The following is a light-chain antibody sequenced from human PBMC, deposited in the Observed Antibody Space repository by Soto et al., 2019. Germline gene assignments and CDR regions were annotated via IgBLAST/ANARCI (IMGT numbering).Light chain of an antibody. CDR1: SSDVGGYNY. CDR3: SSYTNSRTLYV. V-gene: IGLV2-14*01. Sequence: QSALTQPASVSGSPGQSITISCTGTSSDVGGYNYVSWYQQHPGKAPKLMIYEVSNRPSGVSNRFSGSKSGNTASLTISGLQAEDEGDYYCSSYTNSRTLYVFGTGTKLTVL. J-gene: IGLJ1*01. CDR2: EVS.